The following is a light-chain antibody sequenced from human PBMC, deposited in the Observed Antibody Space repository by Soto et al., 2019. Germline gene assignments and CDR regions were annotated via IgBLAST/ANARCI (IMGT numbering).Light chain of an antibody. Sequence: TKSSATVSLWKGERGTRSFRVTQSVSSSYLAWYQQIPGQAPRLLIYDASYRATGIPARFIGRRSGPDFTLSICSLQAEDVAVYCCQQFRSQPHTFGGGTKV. CDR3: QQFRSQPHT. V-gene: IGKV3D-20*02. J-gene: IGKJ4*01. CDR2: DAS. CDR1: QSVSSSY.